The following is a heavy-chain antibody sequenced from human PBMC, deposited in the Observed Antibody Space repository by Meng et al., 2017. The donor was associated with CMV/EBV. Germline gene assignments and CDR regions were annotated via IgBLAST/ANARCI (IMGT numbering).Heavy chain of an antibody. CDR1: GFSLSTSGMC. CDR3: ARSFGVVIATYFDY. D-gene: IGHD2-21*01. Sequence: SGPTLVKPTQTLTLTCTLSGFSLSTSGMCVSWVRQPPGKALEWLALIDWDDDKYYSTSLKTRLTISKDTSKNQVVLTMTNMDPVDTATYYCARSFGVVIATYFDYWGQGTLVTVSS. CDR2: IDWDDDK. J-gene: IGHJ4*02. V-gene: IGHV2-70*20.